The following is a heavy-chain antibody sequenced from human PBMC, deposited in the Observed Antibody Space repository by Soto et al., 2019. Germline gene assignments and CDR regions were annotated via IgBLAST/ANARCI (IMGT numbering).Heavy chain of an antibody. J-gene: IGHJ4*02. Sequence: SETLSLTCTVSGGSISSYYWSWIRQPPGKGLEWIGYIYYSGSTNYNPSLKSRVTISVDTSKNQFSLKLSSVTAADTAVYYCARATPYSSGWYYFDYWGQGTLVTVSS. D-gene: IGHD6-19*01. CDR1: GGSISSYY. V-gene: IGHV4-59*01. CDR2: IYYSGST. CDR3: ARATPYSSGWYYFDY.